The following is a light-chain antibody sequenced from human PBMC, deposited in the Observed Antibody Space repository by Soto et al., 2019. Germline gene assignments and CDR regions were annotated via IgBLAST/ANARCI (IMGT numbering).Light chain of an antibody. V-gene: IGKV1-39*01. CDR1: QSIANL. J-gene: IGKJ2*01. Sequence: DIQMTQSPSSLSASVGDRVTITCRTSQSIANLLNWYQQKPGKAPKLLITGASSLQSGVPSRFSGSGSGTDFTLTISSLQPEDFATYYCQQSYSTPGFGQGTKLEIK. CDR2: GAS. CDR3: QQSYSTPG.